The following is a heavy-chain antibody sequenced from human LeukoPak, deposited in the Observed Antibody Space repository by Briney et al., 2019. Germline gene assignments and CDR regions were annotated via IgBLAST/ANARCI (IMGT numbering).Heavy chain of an antibody. CDR2: INSDGSST. J-gene: IGHJ4*02. CDR3: AKDRTSGSPASRRWGYFDY. CDR1: GFTFSSYW. V-gene: IGHV3-74*01. D-gene: IGHD1-26*01. Sequence: GGSLRLSCAASGFTFSSYWMHWVRQAPGKGLVWVSRINSDGSSTSYADSVKGRFTISRDNAKNSLYLQINSLRAEDTALYYCAKDRTSGSPASRRWGYFDYWGQGTLVTVSS.